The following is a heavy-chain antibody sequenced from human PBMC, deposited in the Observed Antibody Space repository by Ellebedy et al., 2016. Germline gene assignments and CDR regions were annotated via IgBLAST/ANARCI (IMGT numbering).Heavy chain of an antibody. J-gene: IGHJ5*02. D-gene: IGHD3-3*01. CDR1: GGSISSYY. CDR2: IYYSGST. CDR3: ARTTYYDFWSGSGGWFDP. Sequence: SETLSLXXTVSGGSISSYYWSWIRQPPGKGLEWIGYIYYSGSTNYNPSLKSRVTISVDTSKNQFSLKLSSVTAADTAVYYCARTTYYDFWSGSGGWFDPWGQGTLVTVSS. V-gene: IGHV4-59*01.